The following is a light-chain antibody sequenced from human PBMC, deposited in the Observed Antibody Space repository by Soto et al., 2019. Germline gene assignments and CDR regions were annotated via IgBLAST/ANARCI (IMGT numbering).Light chain of an antibody. CDR1: SSDVGGYKY. Sequence: QSVLAQPASVSGSPGQSITISCTGTSSDVGGYKYVSWYQQHPGKAPKLMIYEVSNRPSGVSNRFSGSESGNTASLTISGLQAEDEADYYCSSYTSSTTPVYVFGTGTKGTVL. CDR3: SSYTSSTTPVYV. CDR2: EVS. J-gene: IGLJ1*01. V-gene: IGLV2-14*01.